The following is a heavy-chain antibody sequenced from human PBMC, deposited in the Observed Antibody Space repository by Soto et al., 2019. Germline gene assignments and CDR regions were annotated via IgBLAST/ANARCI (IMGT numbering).Heavy chain of an antibody. J-gene: IGHJ4*02. CDR1: GNPFSAFD. Sequence: QVQLVQSGAEVKKPGASVKVYCEASGNPFSAFDINWVRQAGGQGLEWMGWMNPDSGDTAFAQRFQDRITMTRSTSISTAYRELSRLTSDDTAVYFCVRQPGGVATPGDDYRGKGTLLTVPS. V-gene: IGHV1-8*01. D-gene: IGHD2-15*01. CDR2: MNPDSGDT. CDR3: VRQPGGVATPGDDY.